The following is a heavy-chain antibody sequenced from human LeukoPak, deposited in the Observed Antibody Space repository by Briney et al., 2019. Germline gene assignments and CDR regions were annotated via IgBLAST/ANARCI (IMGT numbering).Heavy chain of an antibody. J-gene: IGHJ4*02. D-gene: IGHD6-19*01. CDR1: GVTFSNYA. Sequence: PGGSLRLSCAASGVTFSNYAMSWVRQAPGKGLEWVSAVSGSGGSTYYADSVKGRFTISRDNSKNTLYLQLNSLRAEDTAVYSCAKDVSGWYGGAFDCWGQGTLVTVSS. CDR3: AKDVSGWYGGAFDC. V-gene: IGHV3-23*01. CDR2: VSGSGGST.